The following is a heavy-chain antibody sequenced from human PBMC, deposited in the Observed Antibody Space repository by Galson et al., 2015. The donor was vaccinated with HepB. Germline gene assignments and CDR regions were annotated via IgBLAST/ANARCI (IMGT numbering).Heavy chain of an antibody. J-gene: IGHJ4*02. V-gene: IGHV1-69*04. CDR2: IIPILGIA. Sequence: SVKVSCKASGGTFSSYAISWVRQAPGQGLEWMGRIIPILGIANYAQKFQGRVTITADKSTSTAYMELSSLRSEDTAVYYCARDAYCSGGSCEIDYWGQRTLVTVSS. D-gene: IGHD2-15*01. CDR1: GGTFSSYA. CDR3: ARDAYCSGGSCEIDY.